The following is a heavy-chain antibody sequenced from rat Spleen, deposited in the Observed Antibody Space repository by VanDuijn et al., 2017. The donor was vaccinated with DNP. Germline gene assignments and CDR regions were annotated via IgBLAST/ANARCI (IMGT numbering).Heavy chain of an antibody. D-gene: IGHD1-1*01. CDR2: INNRGGNT. CDR1: SFIFNNYW. J-gene: IGHJ3*01. CDR3: AIYFYSGDDWFGY. Sequence: EVQLAESGGDLVQPGRSLKLSCVVSSFIFNNYWMTWFRQVPGKGLEWVASINNRGGNTYYPDSVKGRFTISRDNAKNTLYLQRNSLRYEDTATYYCAIYFYSGDDWFGYWGQGTLVTVSS. V-gene: IGHV5-31*01.